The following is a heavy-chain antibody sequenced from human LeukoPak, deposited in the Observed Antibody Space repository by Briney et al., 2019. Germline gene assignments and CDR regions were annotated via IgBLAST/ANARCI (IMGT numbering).Heavy chain of an antibody. CDR1: GFTVSNNY. Sequence: GGSLRLSCAASGFTVSNNYMNWVRKAPGKGLEWVSYISSSGSTIYYADSVKGRFTISRDNAKNSLYLQMNSLRAEDTAVYYCAELGITMIGGVWGKGTTVTISS. CDR2: ISSSGSTI. D-gene: IGHD3-10*02. J-gene: IGHJ6*04. CDR3: AELGITMIGGV. V-gene: IGHV3-11*04.